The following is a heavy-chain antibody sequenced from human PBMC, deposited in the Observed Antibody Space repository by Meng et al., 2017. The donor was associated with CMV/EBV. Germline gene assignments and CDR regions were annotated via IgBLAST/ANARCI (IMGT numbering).Heavy chain of an antibody. CDR2: IWYDGSNK. V-gene: IGHV3-33*06. D-gene: IGHD2-2*01. CDR3: AKLGSRYCSSTSCYPRNDAFDI. CDR1: GFTFSSYG. Sequence: GESLKISCAASGFTFSSYGMHWVRQAPGKGLEWVAVIWYDGSNKYYADSVKGRFTISRDNSKNTLYLQMNSLRAEDTAVYYCAKLGSRYCSSTSCYPRNDAFDIWGQGTMVTVSS. J-gene: IGHJ3*02.